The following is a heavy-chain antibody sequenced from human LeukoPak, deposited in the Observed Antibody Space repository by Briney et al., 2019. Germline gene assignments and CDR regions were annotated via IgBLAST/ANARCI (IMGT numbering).Heavy chain of an antibody. Sequence: GGSLRLSCAASGFTFSSYGMHWVRQAPGKGLEWVAFIRYDGSNKYYADSVKGRFTTSRDNSKNTLYLQMNSLRAEDTAVYYCAKARDGYNLGSFDIWGQGTMVTVSS. CDR1: GFTFSSYG. V-gene: IGHV3-30*02. J-gene: IGHJ3*02. D-gene: IGHD5-24*01. CDR3: AKARDGYNLGSFDI. CDR2: IRYDGSNK.